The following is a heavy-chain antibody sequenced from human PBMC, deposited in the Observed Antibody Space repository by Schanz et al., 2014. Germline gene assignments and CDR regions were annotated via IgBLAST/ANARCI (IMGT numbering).Heavy chain of an antibody. CDR1: GFSFRKSA. V-gene: IGHV3-30*02. Sequence: QVHLVESGGGLVQPGGSLRLSCAASGFSFRKSAMSWVRQAPGKGLGWVAVIRYDGRNKNFVESVKGRFTISRDNSNNTLDLQMNTLRTEDPAVYYCAKELNRRGGQTNFYYYYGMDVWGQGTTVTVSS. CDR3: AKELNRRGGQTNFYYYYGMDV. J-gene: IGHJ6*02. D-gene: IGHD5-12*01. CDR2: IRYDGRNK.